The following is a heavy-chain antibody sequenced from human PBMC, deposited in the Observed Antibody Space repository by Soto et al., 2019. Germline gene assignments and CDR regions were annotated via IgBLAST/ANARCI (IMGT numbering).Heavy chain of an antibody. V-gene: IGHV3-33*01. D-gene: IGHD2-15*01. J-gene: IGHJ6*03. Sequence: PGGSLRLSCAASGFSFSSYGMHWVRQAPGKGLEWVAVIWYDGSNKYYADSVKGRFAISRDNSKNTLYLQMNSLRAEDTAVYYCARDLNLGYCSGGSCYTSHESRYYLDVWAKGTTVTGSS. CDR1: GFSFSSYG. CDR3: ARDLNLGYCSGGSCYTSHESRYYLDV. CDR2: IWYDGSNK.